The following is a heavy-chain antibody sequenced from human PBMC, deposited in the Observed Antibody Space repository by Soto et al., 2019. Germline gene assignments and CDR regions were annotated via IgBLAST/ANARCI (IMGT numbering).Heavy chain of an antibody. Sequence: GGSLRLSCVASGFPFTNYSMSWVRQAPGKGRGWVSAITAYGDSTHYADSVKGRFTISRDSPKNTLYLQMDSLRAEDTAVYYCAKDPLWYDSDWYPPPGFDPWGQGTLVTVSS. CDR2: ITAYGDST. D-gene: IGHD6-19*01. J-gene: IGHJ5*02. V-gene: IGHV3-23*01. CDR3: AKDPLWYDSDWYPPPGFDP. CDR1: GFPFTNYS.